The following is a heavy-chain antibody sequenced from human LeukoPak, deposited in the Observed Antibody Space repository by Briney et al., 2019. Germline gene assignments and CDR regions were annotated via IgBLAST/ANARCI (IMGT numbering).Heavy chain of an antibody. CDR1: GGSIGINNW. CDR2: IYYSGST. V-gene: IGHV4-4*02. D-gene: IGHD1-1*01. CDR3: ARPVPSRLGWFDP. Sequence: PSGTLSLTCAVSGGSIGINNWWSWVRQPPGKGLEWIGTIYYSGSTYYNPSLKSRVTISVDTSKNQFSLKLTSVTAADTAVYYCARPVPSRLGWFDPWGQGTLVTVSS. J-gene: IGHJ5*02.